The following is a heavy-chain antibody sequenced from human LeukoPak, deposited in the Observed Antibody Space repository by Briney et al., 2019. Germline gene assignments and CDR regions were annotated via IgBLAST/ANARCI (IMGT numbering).Heavy chain of an antibody. CDR2: INSDWSST. D-gene: IGHD2-15*01. J-gene: IGHJ4*02. V-gene: IGHV3-74*01. CDR1: GFTFSSYW. Sequence: GGSLRLSCAASGFTFSSYWMNWVRQAPGKGLVWVSRINSDWSSTSYADSVKGRFTISRDNAKNTLYLQMNSLRAEDTAVYYCARDICSGGSCYYDYWGQGTLVTVSS. CDR3: ARDICSGGSCYYDY.